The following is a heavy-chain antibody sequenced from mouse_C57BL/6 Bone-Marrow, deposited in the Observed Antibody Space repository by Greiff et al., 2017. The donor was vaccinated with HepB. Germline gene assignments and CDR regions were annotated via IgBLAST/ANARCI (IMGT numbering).Heavy chain of an antibody. J-gene: IGHJ2*01. Sequence: VQLQQSGAELVRPGASVKLSCTASGFNIKDDYLHWVKQRPEQGLEWIGGIDPENGDTEYASKFKGKATITADTSSNTAYLQLSSLTSEDTAVYYCTTRGFNTTEVANFGYWGQGTTLTVSS. V-gene: IGHV14-4*01. CDR1: GFNIKDDY. CDR3: TTRGFNTTEVANFGY. D-gene: IGHD1-1*01. CDR2: IDPENGDT.